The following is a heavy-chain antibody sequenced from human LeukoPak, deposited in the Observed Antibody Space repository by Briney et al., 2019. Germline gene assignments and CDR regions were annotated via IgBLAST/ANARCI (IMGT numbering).Heavy chain of an antibody. J-gene: IGHJ5*01. Sequence: PGGSLRLSCAASGFSFSSYWMNWVRQAPGKGLEWVANIKQDGSEKYYVDSVRGRFTISRDNAENSLYLQMNSPRAEDTAVYYCARGMTVAANWFDSWGQGTLVTVSS. CDR3: ARGMTVAANWFDS. CDR2: IKQDGSEK. V-gene: IGHV3-7*01. D-gene: IGHD6-19*01. CDR1: GFSFSSYW.